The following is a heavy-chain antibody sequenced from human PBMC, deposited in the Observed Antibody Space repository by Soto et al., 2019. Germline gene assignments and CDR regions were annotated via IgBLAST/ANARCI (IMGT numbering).Heavy chain of an antibody. Sequence: QVRLVQSGAEVKEPGASVKVSCKVSGYSFTKYSIHWVRQAPGQGLEWMGWILEGTGNTIYSQKFRGRVTFTRDTSASTAYMELSGRTSDDTAVYYCARHAFRSSSVSPSDYWGQGSLVTVSS. CDR2: ILEGTGNT. V-gene: IGHV1-3*01. CDR1: GYSFTKYS. CDR3: ARHAFRSSSVSPSDY. D-gene: IGHD6-6*01. J-gene: IGHJ4*02.